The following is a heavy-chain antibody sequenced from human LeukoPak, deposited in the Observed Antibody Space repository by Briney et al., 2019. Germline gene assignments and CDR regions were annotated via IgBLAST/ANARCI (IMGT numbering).Heavy chain of an antibody. CDR1: GFTFSSYE. Sequence: GSLRLSCAASGFTFSSYEMNWVRQAPGKGLEWVSYISSSGSTIYYSDSVKGRFTISRDNAKNSLYLQMNSLRAEDTAVYYCAELGITMIGGVWGKGTTVTISS. CDR2: ISSSGSTI. J-gene: IGHJ6*04. D-gene: IGHD3-10*02. V-gene: IGHV3-48*03. CDR3: AELGITMIGGV.